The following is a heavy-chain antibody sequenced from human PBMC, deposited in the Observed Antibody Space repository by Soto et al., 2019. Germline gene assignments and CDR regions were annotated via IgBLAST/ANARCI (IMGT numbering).Heavy chain of an antibody. CDR2: TRNKAASYTT. J-gene: IGHJ3*02. CDR1: GFTFSDHY. Sequence: EVQLVESGGGLVQPGGSLRLSCADSGFTFSDHYMDWVRQAPGKGLEWVGRTRNKAASYTTEYAASVKGRFTISRDDSKNSLDLQMNSLKTEDTAVYYCARSTTSRTPDAFDIWGQGTMVTVSS. V-gene: IGHV3-72*01. CDR3: ARSTTSRTPDAFDI. D-gene: IGHD4-17*01.